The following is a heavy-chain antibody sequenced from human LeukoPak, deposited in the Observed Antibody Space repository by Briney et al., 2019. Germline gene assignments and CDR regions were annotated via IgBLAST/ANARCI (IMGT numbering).Heavy chain of an antibody. Sequence: PGGSLRLSCAASGFTFSNAWMSWVRQAPGKGLEWVGRIKSKTDGGTTDYAAPVEGRFTISRDDSKNTLYLQMNSLKTEDTAVYYCTTVGGDYGDYEFDYWGQGTLVTVSS. J-gene: IGHJ4*02. CDR1: GFTFSNAW. V-gene: IGHV3-15*01. CDR2: IKSKTDGGTT. D-gene: IGHD4-17*01. CDR3: TTVGGDYGDYEFDY.